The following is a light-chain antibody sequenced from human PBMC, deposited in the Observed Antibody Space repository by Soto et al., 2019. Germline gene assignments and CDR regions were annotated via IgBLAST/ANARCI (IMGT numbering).Light chain of an antibody. CDR3: SSYTSSGTVL. CDR1: DRDIGGYNY. CDR2: DVS. V-gene: IGLV2-14*03. J-gene: IGLJ2*01. Sequence: QSALTQPASVSGSPGQSITISCTGTDRDIGGYNYVSWYQHHPGKVPKLMIHDVSLRPSGVSSRFSGSKSGNTASLTISGLQTEDEADHFCSSYTSSGTVLFAGGTKLTVL.